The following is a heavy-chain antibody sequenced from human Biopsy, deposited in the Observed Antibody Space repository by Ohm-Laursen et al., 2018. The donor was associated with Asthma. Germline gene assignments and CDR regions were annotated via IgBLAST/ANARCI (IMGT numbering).Heavy chain of an antibody. CDR2: VNTGNGDT. CDR3: ARTYYDFLTGQVKDVFGV. D-gene: IGHD3-9*01. J-gene: IGHJ3*01. Sequence: ASVKVSCNASGYNFISFAIHWVRQAPGQRLEWMGWVNTGNGDTKYSQKFQGRVTITRDTSASTAYMELRSLRSEDTATYYCARTYYDFLTGQVKDVFGVWGQGTMVTISS. V-gene: IGHV1-3*04. CDR1: GYNFISFA.